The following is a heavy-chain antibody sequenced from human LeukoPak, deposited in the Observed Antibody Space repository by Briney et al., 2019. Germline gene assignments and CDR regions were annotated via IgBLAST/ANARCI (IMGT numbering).Heavy chain of an antibody. CDR3: ARGPYGDTPGY. J-gene: IGHJ4*02. V-gene: IGHV1-69*05. CDR1: GGTFSSYA. Sequence: ASVKVSCKASGGTFSSYAISWVRQAPGQGLEWMGGIIPIFGTANYAQKLQGRVTITTDESTSTAYMELSSLRSEDTAVYYCARGPYGDTPGYWGQGTLVTVSS. CDR2: IIPIFGTA. D-gene: IGHD4-17*01.